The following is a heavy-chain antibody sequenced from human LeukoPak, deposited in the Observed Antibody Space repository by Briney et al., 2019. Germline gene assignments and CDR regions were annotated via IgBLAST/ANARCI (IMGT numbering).Heavy chain of an antibody. D-gene: IGHD5-18*01. CDR1: GYSISIGYY. J-gene: IGHJ4*02. Sequence: SEPLSLLCAVSGYSISIGYYWGWIRQPPGKGLEWIGSIYHSGSTHYNPSLKSRVTISVDTSKNQFSLKLSSVTAADTAVYYCARDSGYSYGATVDYWGQGTLVTVSS. V-gene: IGHV4-38-2*02. CDR3: ARDSGYSYGATVDY. CDR2: IYHSGST.